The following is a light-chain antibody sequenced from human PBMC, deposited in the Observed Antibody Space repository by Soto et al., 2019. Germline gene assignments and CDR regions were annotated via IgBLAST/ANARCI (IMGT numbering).Light chain of an antibody. J-gene: IGKJ5*01. Sequence: EIVLTQSPATLSLSPGERAILSCRASQSVSSYLAWYQQKPGQAPRLLIYDASNRATGIPARFSGSGSGTDFTLTISSLEPEDFAVYYCHQRSNWPPITFGQGTRLEIK. CDR1: QSVSSY. CDR2: DAS. CDR3: HQRSNWPPIT. V-gene: IGKV3-11*01.